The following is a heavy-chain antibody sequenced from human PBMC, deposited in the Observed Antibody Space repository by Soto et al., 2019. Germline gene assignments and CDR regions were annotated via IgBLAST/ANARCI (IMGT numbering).Heavy chain of an antibody. CDR1: AGCVSSDFYN. CDR2: ISHRGST. J-gene: IGHJ4*02. CDR3: GRVKRETFQKKNDY. Sequence: SQRLSLPCSVGAGCVSSDFYNKRWIRNHPGKGLEWVGDISHRGSTNYKRSLTSRATISVATSRNHFSLKVTSVTAADTAVYYCGRVKRETFQKKNDYWGQGIVVTVSS. V-gene: IGHV4-61*03.